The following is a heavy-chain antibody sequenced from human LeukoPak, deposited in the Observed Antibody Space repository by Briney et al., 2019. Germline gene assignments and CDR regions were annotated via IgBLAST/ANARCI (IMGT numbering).Heavy chain of an antibody. V-gene: IGHV4-38-2*02. D-gene: IGHD2-2*01. CDR2: FYHGGST. CDR1: GYSISTGYY. CDR3: ARDRGPAAAIFDY. J-gene: IGHJ4*02. Sequence: PSETLSLTCTVSGYSISTGYYWDWIRQPPGKGLEWIGTFYHGGSTYYNPSLKSRVTISVDTSKNQFSLKLSSVTAADTAVYYCARDRGPAAAIFDYWGQGTLVTVSS.